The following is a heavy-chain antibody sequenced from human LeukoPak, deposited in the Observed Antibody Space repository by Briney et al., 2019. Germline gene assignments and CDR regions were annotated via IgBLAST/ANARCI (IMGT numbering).Heavy chain of an antibody. CDR3: AKGPLRGTAAAIDY. D-gene: IGHD2-2*01. J-gene: IGHJ4*02. CDR1: GFTFSTYS. CDR2: ISSSSSYI. V-gene: IGHV3-21*01. Sequence: GGSLRLSCAASGFTFSTYSMNWVRQAPGKGLEWVSSISSSSSYIYYADSVKGRFTISRDISTDTLWLQMDSLRTEDTAVYYRAKGPLRGTAAAIDYCSQGTLVTDSS.